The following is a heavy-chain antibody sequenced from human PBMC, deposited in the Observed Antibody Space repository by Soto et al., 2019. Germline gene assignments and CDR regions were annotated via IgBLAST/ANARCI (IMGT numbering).Heavy chain of an antibody. CDR1: GGTLSSDA. V-gene: IGHV1-69*13. CDR2: IIPIFGTA. CDR3: ARSPGEELRYFDWSPGVGYFDL. J-gene: IGHJ2*01. D-gene: IGHD3-9*01. Sequence: ASVKFSWKGSGGTLSSDAVSWVRQEPGQGLEWMGGIIPIFGTANYAQKFQGRVTITADESTSTAYMELSSLRSEDTAVYYCARSPGEELRYFDWSPGVGYFDLWGRGTLVTGSS.